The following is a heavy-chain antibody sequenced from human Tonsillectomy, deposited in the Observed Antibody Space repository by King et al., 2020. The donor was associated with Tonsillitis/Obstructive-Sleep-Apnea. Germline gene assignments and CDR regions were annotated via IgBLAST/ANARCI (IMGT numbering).Heavy chain of an antibody. Sequence: VQLVESGGGVVQPGRSLRLSCAASGFTFSSYAMHWVRQAPGKGLEWVAVISYDGSNKYYADSVKGRFTISRDNSKNTLYLQMNSLRAEDTAVYYCARDWGEPRAYFDYWGQGTLVTVSS. CDR2: ISYDGSNK. V-gene: IGHV3-30*04. CDR1: GFTFSSYA. CDR3: ARDWGEPRAYFDY. D-gene: IGHD3-16*01. J-gene: IGHJ4*02.